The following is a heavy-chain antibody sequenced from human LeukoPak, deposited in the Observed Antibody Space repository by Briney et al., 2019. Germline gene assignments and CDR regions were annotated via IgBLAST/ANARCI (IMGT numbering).Heavy chain of an antibody. V-gene: IGHV1-69*02. CDR3: ARSMVRGVIITLGAFDI. CDR1: GGTFSSYT. D-gene: IGHD3-10*01. CDR2: IIPILGIA. J-gene: IGHJ3*02. Sequence: SVKVSCKASGGTFSSYTISWVRQAPGQGLEWMGRIIPILGIANYAQKFQGRVTITADKSTGTAYMELSSLRSEDTAVYYCARSMVRGVIITLGAFDIWGPGTMVTVSS.